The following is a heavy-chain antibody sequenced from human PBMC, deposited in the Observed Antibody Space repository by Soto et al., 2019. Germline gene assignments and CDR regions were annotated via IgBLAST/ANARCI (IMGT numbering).Heavy chain of an antibody. CDR2: IHHSGNT. Sequence: QVQLQESGPGLVKPSGTLSLTCAVSGDSIGNNNWWSWVRQPPGKGLEWIGEIHHSGNTNYNPSLKSRVSMSVEKSKHQFSLNLRSETAAYTAVYYCAHTIGAGSYVPYWGQGNLVTVSS. V-gene: IGHV4-4*02. CDR1: GDSIGNNNW. CDR3: AHTIGAGSYVPY. D-gene: IGHD3-10*01. J-gene: IGHJ4*02.